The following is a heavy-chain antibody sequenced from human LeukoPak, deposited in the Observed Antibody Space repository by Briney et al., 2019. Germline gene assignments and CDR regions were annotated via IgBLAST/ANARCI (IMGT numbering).Heavy chain of an antibody. J-gene: IGHJ6*02. CDR1: GGTFSSYA. D-gene: IGHD5-18*01. CDR2: IIPILGIA. V-gene: IGHV1-69*04. CDR3: ARDMGDTAMVTDYYYYGMDV. Sequence: SVMVSCKASGGTFSSYAISWVRQARGQGLEWMGRIIPILGIANYAQKFQGRVTITADKSTSTAYMELSSLRSEDTAVYYCARDMGDTAMVTDYYYYGMDVWGQGTTVTVSS.